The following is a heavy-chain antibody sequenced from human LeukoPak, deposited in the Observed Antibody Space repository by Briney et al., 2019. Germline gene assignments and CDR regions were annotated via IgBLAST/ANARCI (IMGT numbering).Heavy chain of an antibody. Sequence: PGGSLRLSCAASGFTFSSYSMNWVRQAPGKGLEWVSSISSSSSYIYYADSVKGRFTISRDNAKNSLYLQMNSLRAEDTAVYYCARDPRYCSGGSCYRYYFDYWGQGTLVTVSS. D-gene: IGHD2-15*01. CDR2: ISSSSSYI. V-gene: IGHV3-21*01. J-gene: IGHJ4*02. CDR1: GFTFSSYS. CDR3: ARDPRYCSGGSCYRYYFDY.